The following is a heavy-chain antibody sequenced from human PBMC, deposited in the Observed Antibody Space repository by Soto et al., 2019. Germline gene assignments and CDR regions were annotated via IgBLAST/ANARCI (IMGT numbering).Heavy chain of an antibody. J-gene: IGHJ5*02. V-gene: IGHV1-69*01. D-gene: IGHD6-19*01. CDR2: TIPMFATA. CDR3: ARGLFGQQWLVGVDT. CDR1: GGTFSNYI. Sequence: QVQLVQSGAEVKKPGSSVKVSCKASGGTFSNYIFSWVRQAPGQGLEWMGGTIPMFATAQYAQKLQGRVTITADESTSTVYMDLTRLRSDDTAVDYCARGLFGQQWLVGVDTWCQGTLGTVAS.